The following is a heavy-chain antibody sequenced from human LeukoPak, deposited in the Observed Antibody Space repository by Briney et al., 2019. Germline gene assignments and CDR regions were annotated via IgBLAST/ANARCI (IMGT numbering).Heavy chain of an antibody. CDR3: ARDSTRSAAKGFGAYYYYGMDV. V-gene: IGHV3-7*03. J-gene: IGHJ6*04. CDR1: GFTFSSYW. CDR2: IKQDGSEK. D-gene: IGHD2-2*01. Sequence: PGGSLRLSCAASGFTFSSYWMSWVRQAPGKGLEWVANIKQDGSEKYYVDSVKGRFTISRDNAKNSLYLQMNSLRAEDTAVYYCARDSTRSAAKGFGAYYYYGMDVWGKGNTVTVSS.